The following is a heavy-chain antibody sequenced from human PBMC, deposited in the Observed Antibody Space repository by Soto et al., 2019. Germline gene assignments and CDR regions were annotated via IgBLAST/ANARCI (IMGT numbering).Heavy chain of an antibody. J-gene: IGHJ6*02. D-gene: IGHD3-9*01. CDR2: ISAYNGNT. CDR1: GYTFTSYG. V-gene: IGHV1-18*01. Sequence: ASVKVSCKASGYTFTSYGISWVRQAPGQGLEWMGWISAYNGNTNYAQKLQGRVTMTTDTSTSTAYMELRSLRSDDTAVYYCARVSSSSXEYGFLTGYPYPHDYYYGMDVWGQGTTVIVSS. CDR3: ARVSSSSXEYGFLTGYPYPHDYYYGMDV.